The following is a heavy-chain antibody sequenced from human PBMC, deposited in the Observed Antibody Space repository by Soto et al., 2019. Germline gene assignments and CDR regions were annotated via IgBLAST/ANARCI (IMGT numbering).Heavy chain of an antibody. D-gene: IGHD3-10*01. V-gene: IGHV2-70*01. CDR1: GFSLSISGMC. CDR3: ARIRRTRVSSGSGLPDGMDV. Sequence: SCPTLMNPTQTVALTCTFSGFSLSISGMCVTWIRQPRGKALDWLAHIHWDDAKDYNKFLETRLXXSKDTSKNQVALTVRNVDPVDTAPYYCARIRRTRVSSGSGLPDGMDVWGQGTPVTVSS. CDR2: IHWDDAK. J-gene: IGHJ6*02.